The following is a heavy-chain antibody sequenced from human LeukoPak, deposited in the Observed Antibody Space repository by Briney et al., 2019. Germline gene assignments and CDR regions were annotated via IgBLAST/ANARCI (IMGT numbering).Heavy chain of an antibody. CDR1: GGSISSGGYY. D-gene: IGHD3-22*01. CDR2: IYYSGST. Sequence: SETLSLTCTVSGGSISSGGYYWSWIRQHPGKGLEWIGYIYYSGSTYYNPSLKSRVTISVDTSKNQFSLKLSSVTAADTAVYYCARDSDSSGYYSPWGQGTLVTVYS. V-gene: IGHV4-31*03. CDR3: ARDSDSSGYYSP. J-gene: IGHJ4*02.